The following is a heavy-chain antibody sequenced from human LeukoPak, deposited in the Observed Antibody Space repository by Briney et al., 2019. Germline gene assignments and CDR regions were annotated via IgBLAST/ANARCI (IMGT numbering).Heavy chain of an antibody. CDR2: VKSKTDGGTT. CDR1: GFDFSNAW. J-gene: IGHJ4*02. Sequence: TGGSLRLSCAASGFDFSNAWMTWVRQAPGKGLEWVGRVKSKTDGGTTDYAAPVKGRFTISRDDSKNTLYLQMNSLKTEDTAVYYCTTVRAPYCSSTSCYPGDELGYWGQGTLVTVSS. CDR3: TTVRAPYCSSTSCYPGDELGY. V-gene: IGHV3-15*01. D-gene: IGHD2-2*01.